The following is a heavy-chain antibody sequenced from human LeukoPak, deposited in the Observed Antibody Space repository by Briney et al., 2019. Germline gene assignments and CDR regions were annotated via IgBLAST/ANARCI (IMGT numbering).Heavy chain of an antibody. D-gene: IGHD3-10*01. CDR3: ARQYCITTDCSLIQTYFDY. CDR1: GYSFINYG. Sequence: ASVMVSCKASGYSFINYGINWGRHAPGQGLVGMGWISTHNGKTHYAQNFQDRITMTTDTSTSTACLELRSLRSDDTTVYFCARQYCITTDCSLIQTYFDYWGQGTLVTVSS. J-gene: IGHJ4*02. V-gene: IGHV1-18*01. CDR2: ISTHNGKT.